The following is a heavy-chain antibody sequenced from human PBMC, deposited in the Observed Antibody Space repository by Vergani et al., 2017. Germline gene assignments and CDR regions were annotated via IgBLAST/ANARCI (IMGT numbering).Heavy chain of an antibody. V-gene: IGHV5-51*03. J-gene: IGHJ6*03. Sequence: EVQLVQSGAEVKKPGESLKISCKGSGYSFTSYWIGWVRQMPGKGLEWMGIIYPGDSDTRYSPSFQGQVTISADKSISTAYLQWSSLKASDTAMYYCARVTYYDSKYYYYYYYMDVWGKGTTVTVSS. CDR2: IYPGDSDT. CDR1: GYSFTSYW. D-gene: IGHD3-3*01. CDR3: ARVTYYDSKYYYYYYYMDV.